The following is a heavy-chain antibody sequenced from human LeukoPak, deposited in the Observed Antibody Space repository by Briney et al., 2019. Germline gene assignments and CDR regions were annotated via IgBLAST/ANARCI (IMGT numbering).Heavy chain of an antibody. J-gene: IGHJ3*02. Sequence: GEFLKISCKGSGYSFTSYWIGWVRQMPGKGLEWMGLIYPGDSDTRYSPSFQGQVTISADKSISTAYLQWSSLEASDTAMYYCARRDCSGGRCYSGYGAFDIWGQGTMVTVSS. CDR1: GYSFTSYW. CDR2: IYPGDSDT. D-gene: IGHD2-15*01. CDR3: ARRDCSGGRCYSGYGAFDI. V-gene: IGHV5-51*01.